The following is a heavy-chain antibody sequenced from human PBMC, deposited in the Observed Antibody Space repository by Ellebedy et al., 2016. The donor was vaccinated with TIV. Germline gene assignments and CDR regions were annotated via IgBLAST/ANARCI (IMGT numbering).Heavy chain of an antibody. CDR3: ARGGWVDY. CDR1: GGSISSYY. V-gene: IGHV4-34*01. Sequence: MPGGSLRLSCTVSGGSISSYYWSWIRQPPGKGLEWIGEINHSGSTNYNPSLKSRVTISVDTSKNQISRKLSSVTAADTAVYYCARGGWVDYWGQGTLVTVSS. D-gene: IGHD1-26*01. J-gene: IGHJ4*02. CDR2: INHSGST.